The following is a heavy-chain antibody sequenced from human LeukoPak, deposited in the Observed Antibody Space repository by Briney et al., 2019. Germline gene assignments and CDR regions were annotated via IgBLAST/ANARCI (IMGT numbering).Heavy chain of an antibody. CDR1: GFTFTGYS. J-gene: IGHJ4*02. CDR3: ATGDDTSGPDLYYFDF. V-gene: IGHV3-48*01. D-gene: IGHD3-22*01. CDR2: ISITSDKI. Sequence: TGGSLRLSCAASGFTFTGYSMNWFRQAPGKGLEWVSYISITSDKIYYADSVKGRFTISRDNSKNTLYVQMNSLRAEDTAVYYCATGDDTSGPDLYYFDFWGQGTLVTVSS.